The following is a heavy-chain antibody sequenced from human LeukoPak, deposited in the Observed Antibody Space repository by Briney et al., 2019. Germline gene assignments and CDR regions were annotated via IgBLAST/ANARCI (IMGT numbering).Heavy chain of an antibody. CDR3: ARGGSSSSWPFYY. CDR1: GGSISSYY. Sequence: SETLSLTCTVSGGSISSYYWSWIRQPPGKELEWIGYIHYSGSTNYNPSLKSRVTMSVDTSKNQFSLKLTSVTAADTAAYYCARGGSSSSWPFYYWGQGTLVTVSS. CDR2: IHYSGST. J-gene: IGHJ4*02. D-gene: IGHD6-13*01. V-gene: IGHV4-59*01.